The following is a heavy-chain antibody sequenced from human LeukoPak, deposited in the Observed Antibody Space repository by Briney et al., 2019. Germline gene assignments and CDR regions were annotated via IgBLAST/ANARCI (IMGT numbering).Heavy chain of an antibody. D-gene: IGHD1-26*01. CDR1: GFTFSSYG. J-gene: IGHJ4*02. CDR2: IRYDGSNK. CDR3: ARGGAPFEN. V-gene: IGHV3-30*02. Sequence: GGSLRLSCAASGFTFSSYGMHWVRQAPGKGLEWVAFIRYDGSNKYYADPVKGRFTISRDTSKSTLYLQMNSLTLADTAVYYCARGGAPFENWGQGTQVSVSA.